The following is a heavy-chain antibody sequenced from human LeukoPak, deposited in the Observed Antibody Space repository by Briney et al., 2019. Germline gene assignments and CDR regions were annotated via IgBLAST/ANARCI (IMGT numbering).Heavy chain of an antibody. J-gene: IGHJ4*02. CDR2: INHSGST. D-gene: IGHD3-3*01. CDR3: ARRPTYYDFWSGYHSYYFDY. Sequence: SETLSLTCAVYGGSFSGYYWSWIRQPPGKGLEWIGEINHSGSTNYNPSLKSRVTISVDTSRNQFSLKLSSVTAADTAVYYCARRPTYYDFWSGYHSYYFDYWGQGTLVTVSS. CDR1: GGSFSGYY. V-gene: IGHV4-34*01.